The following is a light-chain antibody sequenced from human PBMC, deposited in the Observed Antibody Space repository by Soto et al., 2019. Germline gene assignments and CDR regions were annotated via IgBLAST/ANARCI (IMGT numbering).Light chain of an antibody. V-gene: IGKV4-1*01. Sequence: DFVLTQSPDSLAVSLGERATINCRSSQTLLSSSDNQNYLAWSRQRPGQPPELLVYWASTRESGAPDRFSGSGSGTEFTLTISSLQAEDVAVYYCHQYFSTPLTFGGGTKLEIK. CDR1: QTLLSSSDNQNY. J-gene: IGKJ4*01. CDR3: HQYFSTPLT. CDR2: WAS.